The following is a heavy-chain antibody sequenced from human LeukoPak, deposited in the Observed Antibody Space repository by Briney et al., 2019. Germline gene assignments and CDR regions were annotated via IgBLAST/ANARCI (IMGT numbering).Heavy chain of an antibody. Sequence: PGRSLRLSCAASGFTFDDYAMHWVRQAPGKGLEWVSGISWNSGSIGYADSVKGRFTISRDNAKNSLYLQMNSLRAEDTAVYYCAGGLRFLEYVWGQGTAVTVSS. V-gene: IGHV3-9*01. J-gene: IGHJ6*02. D-gene: IGHD3-3*01. CDR1: GFTFDDYA. CDR3: AGGLRFLEYV. CDR2: ISWNSGSI.